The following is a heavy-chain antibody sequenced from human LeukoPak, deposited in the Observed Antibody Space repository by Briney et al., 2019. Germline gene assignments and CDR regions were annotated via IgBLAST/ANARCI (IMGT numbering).Heavy chain of an antibody. V-gene: IGHV2-5*02. Sequence: SGPTLVKPTQTLTLTCTFSGFSLTTNGVGVGWIRQPPGEALEWLAVIYWDDDKRYTPSLKSRLTITKDTSKNQVVLTMTNMDPVDTATYFCGHRQGYSGPYDYWGPGTLVTVSS. J-gene: IGHJ4*02. CDR2: IYWDDDK. CDR1: GFSLTTNGVG. CDR3: GHRQGYSGPYDY. D-gene: IGHD4-11*01.